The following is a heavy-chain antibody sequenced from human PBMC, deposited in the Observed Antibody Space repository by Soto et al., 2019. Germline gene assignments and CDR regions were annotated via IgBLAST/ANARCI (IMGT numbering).Heavy chain of an antibody. Sequence: EVQLVESGGGLVQPGGSLRLSCAGFGFSFSNHHMHWVRQAPGKGLEYVSGISSTGSTIYCANSVKGRFTISRDNSKNTLFLQMGDLRNEDMAVYYCARVRKTYGDYDYWGQGTLVTVSS. CDR2: ISSTGSTI. V-gene: IGHV3-64*01. CDR1: GFSFSNHH. D-gene: IGHD4-17*01. CDR3: ARVRKTYGDYDY. J-gene: IGHJ4*02.